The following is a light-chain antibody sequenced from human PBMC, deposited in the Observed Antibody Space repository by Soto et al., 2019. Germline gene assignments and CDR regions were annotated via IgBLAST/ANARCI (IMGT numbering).Light chain of an antibody. CDR2: DVS. V-gene: IGLV2-14*01. CDR3: SSYTSSSTLYV. J-gene: IGLJ1*01. CDR1: SSDVGGYNY. Sequence: QSVLTQPASVSGSPGQSITISGTGTSSDVGGYNYVSWYQQHPGKAPKLMIYDVSNRPSGVSNRFSGSKSGNTASLTISGLQAEDEADYYCSSYTSSSTLYVFVTGTKVTVL.